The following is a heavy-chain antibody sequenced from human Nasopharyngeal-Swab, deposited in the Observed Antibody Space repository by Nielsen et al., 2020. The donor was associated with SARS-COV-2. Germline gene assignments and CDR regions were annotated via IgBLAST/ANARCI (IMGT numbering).Heavy chain of an antibody. V-gene: IGHV5-10-1*01. CDR1: GYSFTSYW. CDR2: IDPSDSYT. Sequence: GESLKISRKGSGYSFTSYWISWVRQMPGKGLEWMGRIDPSDSYTNYSPSFQGHVTISADKSISTAYLQWSSLKASDTAMYYCARHWSDPGNWFDPWGQGTLVTVSS. J-gene: IGHJ5*01. CDR3: ARHWSDPGNWFDP.